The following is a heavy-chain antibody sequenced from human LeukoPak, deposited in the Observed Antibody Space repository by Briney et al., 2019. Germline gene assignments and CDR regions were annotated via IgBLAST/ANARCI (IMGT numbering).Heavy chain of an antibody. D-gene: IGHD2-21*02. CDR1: GGSISSYY. J-gene: IGHJ3*02. Sequence: SETLSLTCTVSGGSISSYYWSWIRQPPGKGLEWIGYIYYSGSTNYNPSLKSRVTISVDTSRNQFSLKLSSVTAADTAVYYCARETLPGLGSAFDIWGQGTMVTVSS. CDR3: ARETLPGLGSAFDI. V-gene: IGHV4-59*01. CDR2: IYYSGST.